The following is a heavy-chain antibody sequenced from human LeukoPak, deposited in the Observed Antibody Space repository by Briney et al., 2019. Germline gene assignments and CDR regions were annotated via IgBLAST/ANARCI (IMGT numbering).Heavy chain of an antibody. D-gene: IGHD2-15*01. J-gene: IGHJ4*02. CDR1: GFSFSNYG. CDR3: AGDVADNATLYYREY. CDR2: ISGSGGNT. V-gene: IGHV3-23*01. Sequence: TGGSLRLSCAASGFSFSNYGMSGVRQAPGKGLEWVSGISGSGGNTYYADSVKGRFTISKDKSKNTLYLQIDSLRAEDAAIYYCAGDVADNATLYYREYWGQGTLVTVSS.